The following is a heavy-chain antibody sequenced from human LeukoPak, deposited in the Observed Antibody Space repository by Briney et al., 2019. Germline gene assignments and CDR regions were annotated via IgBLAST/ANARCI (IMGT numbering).Heavy chain of an antibody. Sequence: ASVKVSCKASGYTFTAYYMNWVRQAPGQGLEWMGWINPNSGGADYAQKLQGGISMTRDTSISTAYMELSRLTSDDTAVYYCARYGVPDRNYLDNWGQGTLVTVSS. D-gene: IGHD1-14*01. CDR3: ARYGVPDRNYLDN. J-gene: IGHJ4*02. CDR2: INPNSGGA. CDR1: GYTFTAYY. V-gene: IGHV1-2*02.